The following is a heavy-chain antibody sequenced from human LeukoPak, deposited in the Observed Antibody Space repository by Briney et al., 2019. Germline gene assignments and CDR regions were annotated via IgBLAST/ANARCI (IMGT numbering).Heavy chain of an antibody. CDR1: GFTFSSYA. V-gene: IGHV3-23*01. D-gene: IGHD3-22*01. CDR2: ISGSGGST. J-gene: IGHJ4*02. Sequence: GGSLGLSCAASGFTFSSYAMSWVRQAPGKGLEWVSAISGSGGSTYYADSVKGRFTISRDNSKNTLYLQMNSLRAEDTAVYYCAKGTNYYDSSGAYPFDYWGQGTLVTVSS. CDR3: AKGTNYYDSSGAYPFDY.